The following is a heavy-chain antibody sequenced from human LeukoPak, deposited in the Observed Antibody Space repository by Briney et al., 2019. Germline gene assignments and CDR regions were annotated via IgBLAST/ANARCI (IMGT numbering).Heavy chain of an antibody. Sequence: GESLQISCQGSGCSFTSFWINWVRQMPGKGLEWMGRIDPSDSYTNYSPSFQGHVTISADKSISTAYLQWSSLKASDTAIYYCARWRRLDYWGQGTLVTVSP. CDR1: GCSFTSFW. V-gene: IGHV5-10-1*01. CDR2: IDPSDSYT. CDR3: ARWRRLDY. J-gene: IGHJ4*02.